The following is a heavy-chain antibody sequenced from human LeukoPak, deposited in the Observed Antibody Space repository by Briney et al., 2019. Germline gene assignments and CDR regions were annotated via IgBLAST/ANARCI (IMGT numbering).Heavy chain of an antibody. CDR1: GGSLKSSSYY. V-gene: IGHV4-39*01. CDR3: ARHEELLRNFDY. Sequence: SETLSLTCTVSGGSLKSSSYYWGWIRQPPGKGLEWIGSIYYSGSTYYNPSLKSRVTISVDTSKNQFSLKLSSVTAADTAVYYCARHEELLRNFDYWGQGALVTVSS. CDR2: IYYSGST. D-gene: IGHD1-26*01. J-gene: IGHJ4*02.